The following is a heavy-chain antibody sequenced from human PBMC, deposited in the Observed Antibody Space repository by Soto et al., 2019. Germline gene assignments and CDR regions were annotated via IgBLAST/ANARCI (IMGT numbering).Heavy chain of an antibody. J-gene: IGHJ6*02. V-gene: IGHV1-69*02. D-gene: IGHD2-2*02. CDR3: ATLDTPPDYGMDV. CDR1: GGTFSSYT. CDR2: IIPILGIA. Sequence: QVQLVQSGAEVKKPGSSVKVSCKASGGTFSSYTISWVRQAPGQGLEWMGRIIPILGIANYAQKYQGRVTIAADKSTSTAYMELRSLRSEDTAVYYCATLDTPPDYGMDVWGQGTTVTVSS.